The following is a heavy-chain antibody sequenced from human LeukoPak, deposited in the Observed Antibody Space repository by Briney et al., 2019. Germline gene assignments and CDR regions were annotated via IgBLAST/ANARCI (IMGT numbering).Heavy chain of an antibody. CDR3: ARQYSSSWYALGYLDY. D-gene: IGHD6-13*01. CDR1: GFTFSSYW. V-gene: IGHV3-7*01. J-gene: IGHJ4*02. CDR2: IKQDGSDK. Sequence: GGSLRLSCAASGFTFSSYWMSWVHQAPGKGLEWVANIKQDGSDKYYVDSVKGRFTISRDNAKNSLYLQMNSLRADDTALYYCARQYSSSWYALGYLDYWGQRTLVTVSS.